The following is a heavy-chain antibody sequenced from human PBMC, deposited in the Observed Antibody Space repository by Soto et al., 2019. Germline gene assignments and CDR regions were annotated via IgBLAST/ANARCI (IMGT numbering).Heavy chain of an antibody. J-gene: IGHJ4*02. CDR3: ARSLAGSPKCFDY. V-gene: IGHV4-61*01. CDR1: GASVNSGSYY. D-gene: IGHD1-1*01. Sequence: QVQLQESGPGVVKPSQTLSLSCTVSGASVNSGSYYWNWMRQPPGKALEWVGILFYSGITNYSPSPSSRVTISLDTSKNQISLKLTSVTAADTAVDYCARSLAGSPKCFDYWGQGVLVTVSS. CDR2: LFYSGIT.